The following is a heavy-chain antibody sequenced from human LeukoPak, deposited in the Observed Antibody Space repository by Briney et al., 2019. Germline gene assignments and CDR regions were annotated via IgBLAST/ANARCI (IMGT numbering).Heavy chain of an antibody. CDR2: IYHSGST. Sequence: PSETLSLTCAVSGGSISSGGYSWSWIRQPPGKGLEWIGYIYHSGSTYYNPSLKSRVTISVDRSKNQSSLKLSSVTAADTAVYYCARALFNEHDNWFDPWGQGTLVTVSS. D-gene: IGHD1/OR15-1a*01. J-gene: IGHJ5*02. CDR1: GGSISSGGYS. V-gene: IGHV4-30-2*01. CDR3: ARALFNEHDNWFDP.